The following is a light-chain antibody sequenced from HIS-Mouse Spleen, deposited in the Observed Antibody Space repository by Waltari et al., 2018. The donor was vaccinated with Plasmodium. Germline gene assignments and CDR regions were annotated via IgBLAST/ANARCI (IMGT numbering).Light chain of an antibody. J-gene: IGLJ1*01. V-gene: IGLV2-14*03. CDR3: SSYTSSSTLNYV. CDR2: DVS. CDR1: SIDIGCYNY. Sequence: QSALTQPASVSGSPGQSITISCTGTSIDIGCYNYVSWYQHHPGKARKLMIYDVSNWPSGVPNRFSGPKSGNTASMNISGRQAEDEADYYCSSYTSSSTLNYVFGTGTKVTVL.